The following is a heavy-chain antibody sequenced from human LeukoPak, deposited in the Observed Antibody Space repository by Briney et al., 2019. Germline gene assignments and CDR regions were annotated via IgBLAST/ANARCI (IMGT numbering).Heavy chain of an antibody. V-gene: IGHV4-39*01. J-gene: IGHJ4*02. CDR2: IYYRGST. Sequence: AETLSLTCTVSGVSISSSSFYWGRIRPPPGKGLEWIGSIYYRGSTYHNPSLKSRVTISVDTSKTQFSLKLSSVTAADTAVHYCARHQLLGDYSDYWGQGTLVTVSS. D-gene: IGHD1-7*01. CDR1: GVSISSSSFY. CDR3: ARHQLLGDYSDY.